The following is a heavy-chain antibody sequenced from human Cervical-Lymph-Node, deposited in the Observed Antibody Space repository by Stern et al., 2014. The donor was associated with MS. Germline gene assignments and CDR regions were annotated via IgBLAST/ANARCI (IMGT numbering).Heavy chain of an antibody. CDR2: IIPIFGTA. V-gene: IGHV1-69*12. Sequence: QDQLVQSGAEVKKPGSSVKVSCKASGGTFSSYSISWVRQAPGQGLEWMGGIIPIFGTANYAQKFQGRVTITADESTSTAAMELSRVRSEDTAVYYCAVELHCITTSCPLGVWGQGTTVTVSS. J-gene: IGHJ6*02. CDR3: AVELHCITTSCPLGV. CDR1: GGTFSSYS. D-gene: IGHD2-2*01.